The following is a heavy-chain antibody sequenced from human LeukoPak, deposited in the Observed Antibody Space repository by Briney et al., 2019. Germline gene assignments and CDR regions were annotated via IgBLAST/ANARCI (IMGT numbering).Heavy chain of an antibody. V-gene: IGHV3-21*01. CDR3: ARDKLVVVSNWFDP. CDR2: ISSSSSYI. D-gene: IGHD3-22*01. CDR1: GFTFSSYS. J-gene: IGHJ5*02. Sequence: GGSLRLSCAASGFTFSSYSMNWVRQAPGKGLEWVSSISSSSSYIYYADSVKGRFTISRDNAKNSLYLQMNSLRAEDTAVYYCARDKLVVVSNWFDPWGQGTLVTVSS.